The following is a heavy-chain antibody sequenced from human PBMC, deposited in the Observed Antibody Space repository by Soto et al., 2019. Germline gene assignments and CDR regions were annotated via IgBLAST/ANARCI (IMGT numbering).Heavy chain of an antibody. CDR2: VRHTGDT. CDR3: AKDGSSRRWFDP. CDR1: GASIRSYH. J-gene: IGHJ5*02. V-gene: IGHV4-4*07. D-gene: IGHD6-25*01. Sequence: QVELQESGPGLVKPSETLSLTCAVSGASIRSYHWSWIRQPAGKGLEWVGRVRHTGDTNYNPSLKSRVTMTVDTSKNEISLKMTSVTAADTAVYFCAKDGSSRRWFDPWGQGVLVIVSS.